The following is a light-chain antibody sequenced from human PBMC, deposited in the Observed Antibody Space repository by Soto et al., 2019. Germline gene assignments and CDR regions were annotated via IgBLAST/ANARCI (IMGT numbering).Light chain of an antibody. J-gene: IGKJ1*01. CDR1: ESVSSN. CDR2: GAS. Sequence: EIVMTQSPATLSVSPGERATLSCRASESVSSNLAWYQQKPGQAPRLLIYGASTRATGIPARFRGSGSGTEFTVTISSLQSEDFAVYYCQQYNNWPRTFGQGTKVEIQ. CDR3: QQYNNWPRT. V-gene: IGKV3-15*01.